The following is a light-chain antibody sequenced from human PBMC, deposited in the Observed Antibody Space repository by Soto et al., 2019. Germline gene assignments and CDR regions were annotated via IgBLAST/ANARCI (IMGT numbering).Light chain of an antibody. Sequence: EIVMTQSPATLSVSPGEKVTLSCGARQSVGSNIAWYQQKPGQGPRLLIYGASTRTTGIPARFSGSGSGTEFTLTISSLQSEDFAVYFCQQYYHRWTFGPGTKVDIK. J-gene: IGKJ1*01. CDR3: QQYYHRWT. CDR2: GAS. CDR1: QSVGSN. V-gene: IGKV3-15*01.